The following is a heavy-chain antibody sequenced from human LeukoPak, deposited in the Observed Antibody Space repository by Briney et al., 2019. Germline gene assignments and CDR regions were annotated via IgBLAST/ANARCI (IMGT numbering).Heavy chain of an antibody. Sequence: SETLSLTCSVSGGSINGYYWSWIRQPPGKGLEWIGYVYNSDYTQYNPSLKGRVSISFDTSKSQFSLRLTSVTAADTAVYYCARHGSGSVAAPKYWGQGALVTVSS. J-gene: IGHJ4*02. CDR1: GGSINGYY. D-gene: IGHD4-23*01. CDR3: ARHGSGSVAAPKY. V-gene: IGHV4-59*08. CDR2: VYNSDYT.